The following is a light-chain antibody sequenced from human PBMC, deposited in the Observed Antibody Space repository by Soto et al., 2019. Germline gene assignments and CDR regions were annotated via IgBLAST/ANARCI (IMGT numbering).Light chain of an antibody. J-gene: IGKJ1*01. CDR1: QSISSW. V-gene: IGKV1-5*01. CDR2: DAS. CDR3: QQYNSYSPLT. Sequence: DIQMTQSPSTLSASVGDRVTITCRARQSISSWLAWYQQKPGKAPKLLIYDASSLESGVPSRFSGSGSGTEFTLTISSLQPDDFATYCCQQYNSYSPLTFGQGTKVEIK.